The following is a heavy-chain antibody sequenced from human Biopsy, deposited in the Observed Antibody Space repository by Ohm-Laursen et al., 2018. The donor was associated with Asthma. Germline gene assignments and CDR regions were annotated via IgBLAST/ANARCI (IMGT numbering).Heavy chain of an antibody. CDR1: GFGLADYA. V-gene: IGHV3-9*01. CDR3: VRDMGAGATQSASPSGVYRGYGMDD. Sequence: SLRLSCAASGFGLADYAMHWVRQGPGKGLEWVAGISWNIGSTAYADSVKGRFTISRDNATNSLYLQLTSLRPADTALYYCVRDMGAGATQSASPSGVYRGYGMDDWGQGIPVTVSS. D-gene: IGHD3-16*02. CDR2: ISWNIGST. J-gene: IGHJ6*02.